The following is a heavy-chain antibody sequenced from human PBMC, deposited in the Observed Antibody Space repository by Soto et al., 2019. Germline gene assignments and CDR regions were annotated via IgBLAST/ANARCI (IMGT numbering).Heavy chain of an antibody. CDR2: IYSDADK. CDR3: AHTTYAYGLPGDY. J-gene: IGHJ4*02. V-gene: IGHV2-5*02. Sequence: QITLKESGPPLVKPTQTLSLTCTFSGFSLTGNRVGVAWIRQPPGQALEWLALIYSDADKRYSPSLKSRLTVTQDTSKSQVVLTMTNMDTVDTATYYCAHTTYAYGLPGDYWGQGDLVTVSS. D-gene: IGHD3-10*01. CDR1: GFSLTGNRVG.